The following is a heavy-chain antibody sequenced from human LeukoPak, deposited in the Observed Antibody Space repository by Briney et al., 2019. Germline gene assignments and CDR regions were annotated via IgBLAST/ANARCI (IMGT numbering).Heavy chain of an antibody. D-gene: IGHD6-13*01. Sequence: GGSLRLSCEASGFTFRSYWMHWDRQAPGKGLVWVSRINSDGSATSYADSVKGRFTISRDNAKATLYLQMNSLRAEDTAVYYCARGHASSWSNWYFDLWGRGTLGTVSS. CDR3: ARGHASSWSNWYFDL. V-gene: IGHV3-74*01. CDR2: INSDGSAT. CDR1: GFTFRSYW. J-gene: IGHJ2*01.